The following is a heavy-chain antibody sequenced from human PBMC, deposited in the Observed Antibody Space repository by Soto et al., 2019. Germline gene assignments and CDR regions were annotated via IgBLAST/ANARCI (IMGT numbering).Heavy chain of an antibody. J-gene: IGHJ2*01. CDR2: ISYDGKYK. CDR3: ARAPDFGSGSSRRFWYLDL. D-gene: IGHD3-10*01. CDR1: GIPFVTYA. V-gene: IGHV3-30*04. Sequence: PWGSLRLSCAASGIPFVTYALHWVRRAPGKGLEWVAVISYDGKYKYYSDSVQGRFTISRDDSKNTLYLHMNSLRLEDTAVYYCARAPDFGSGSSRRFWYLDLWGHGTLVTVSS.